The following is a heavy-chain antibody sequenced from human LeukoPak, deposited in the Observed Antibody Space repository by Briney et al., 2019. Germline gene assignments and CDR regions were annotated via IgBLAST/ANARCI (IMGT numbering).Heavy chain of an antibody. CDR3: AREFIEMATSFDY. CDR1: GFTFSSYE. CDR2: ISSSSSTI. Sequence: GGSLRLSCAASGFTFSSYEMNWVRQAPGKGLERVSYISSSSSTIYYADSVKGRFTISRDNAKNSLYLQMNSLRAEDTALYYCAREFIEMATSFDYWGQGTLVTVSS. J-gene: IGHJ4*02. V-gene: IGHV3-48*01. D-gene: IGHD5-24*01.